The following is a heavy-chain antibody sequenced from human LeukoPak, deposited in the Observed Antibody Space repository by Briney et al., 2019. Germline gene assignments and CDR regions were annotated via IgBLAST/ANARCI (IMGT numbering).Heavy chain of an antibody. CDR2: IYTNGST. CDR1: GGSISSGSYY. CDR3: ARAHWPYDTHKNWFDP. D-gene: IGHD3-9*01. J-gene: IGHJ5*02. Sequence: PSETLSLTCTVSGGSISSGSYYWSWIRQPAGKGLEWIGRIYTNGSTNYNPSLKRRLTMSVDTPKNQFSLKLTSVAAADTAVYYCARAHWPYDTHKNWFDPWGQGTLVTVSS. V-gene: IGHV4-61*02.